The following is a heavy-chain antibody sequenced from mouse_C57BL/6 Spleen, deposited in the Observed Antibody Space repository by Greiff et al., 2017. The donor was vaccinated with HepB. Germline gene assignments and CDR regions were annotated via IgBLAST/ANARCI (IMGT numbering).Heavy chain of an antibody. CDR1: GFTFSSYG. CDR3: ARLQLTGNAMDY. Sequence: EVKLMESGGDLVKPGGSLKLSCAASGFTFSSYGMSWVRQTPDKRLEWVATISSGGSYTYYPDSVKGRFTISRDNAKNTLYLQMSSLKSEDTAMYYCARLQLTGNAMDYWGQGTSVTVSS. D-gene: IGHD4-1*01. V-gene: IGHV5-6*01. CDR2: ISSGGSYT. J-gene: IGHJ4*01.